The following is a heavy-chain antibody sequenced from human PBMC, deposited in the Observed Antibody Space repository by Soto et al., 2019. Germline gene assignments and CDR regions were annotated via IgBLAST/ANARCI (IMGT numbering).Heavy chain of an antibody. J-gene: IGHJ4*02. D-gene: IGHD1-26*01. Sequence: QVQLVQSGAEVKKPGSSVKVSCKASGGTFSNYIISWVRQAPGQGLEWMGRIIPILGIANYAQKFQGSVTITADKHTSTADLELSSLRSEHTAVYYCARFPQTSIVGAAYFGCWGQGTLVTVSS. CDR1: GGTFSNYI. CDR3: ARFPQTSIVGAAYFGC. V-gene: IGHV1-69*02. CDR2: IIPILGIA.